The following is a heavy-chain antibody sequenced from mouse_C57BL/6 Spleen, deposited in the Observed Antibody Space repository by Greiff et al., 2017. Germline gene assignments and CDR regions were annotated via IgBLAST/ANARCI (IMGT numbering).Heavy chain of an antibody. Sequence: EVQLKESGGGLVKPGGSLKLSCAASGFTFSSYAMSWVRQTPEKRLEWVATISDGGSYSYYPDNVKGRFTISRDNAKNNLYLQMSHLKSEDTAMYYCAQDRGLLRYFDYWGAGATLTESS. CDR2: ISDGGSYS. V-gene: IGHV5-4*01. CDR3: AQDRGLLRYFDY. J-gene: IGHJ2*01. CDR1: GFTFSSYA. D-gene: IGHD1-1*01.